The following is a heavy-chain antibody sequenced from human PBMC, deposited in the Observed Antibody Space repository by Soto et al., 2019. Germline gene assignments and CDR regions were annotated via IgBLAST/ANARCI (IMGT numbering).Heavy chain of an antibody. V-gene: IGHV4-34*01. J-gene: IGHJ4*02. CDR3: ARGTLSGYSGSPFDY. Sequence: QVQLQQWGAGLLKPSETLSLTCAVYGGSFSGYYWSWIRQPPGKGLEWIGEINHSGSTNYNPSLKSRVTISVATSKNQFSLKLSSVTAADTAVYYCARGTLSGYSGSPFDYWGQGTLVTVSS. D-gene: IGHD5-12*01. CDR1: GGSFSGYY. CDR2: INHSGST.